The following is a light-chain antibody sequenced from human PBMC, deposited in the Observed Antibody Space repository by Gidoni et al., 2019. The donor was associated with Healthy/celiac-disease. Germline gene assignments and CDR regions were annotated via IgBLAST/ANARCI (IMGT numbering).Light chain of an antibody. CDR2: AAS. Sequence: DIQMTQSPSSVSASEGDRLTIPCRVSQDISSWLAWYQQKPVKAPTLLLYAASPFQSGVPSRFSGSGSGTEFTLTISGLQSEDFATYYCQQANSFPITFGQXTRLEIK. CDR1: QDISSW. J-gene: IGKJ5*01. CDR3: QQANSFPIT. V-gene: IGKV1-12*01.